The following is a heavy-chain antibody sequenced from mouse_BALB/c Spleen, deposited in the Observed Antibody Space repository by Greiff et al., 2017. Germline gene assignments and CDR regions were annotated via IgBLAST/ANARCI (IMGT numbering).Heavy chain of an antibody. CDR3: ARDGGYYAMDY. J-gene: IGHJ4*01. CDR1: GFTFSSYG. Sequence: DVQLVESGGGLVQPGGSLKLSCAASGFTFSSYGMSWVRQTPDKRLELVATINSNGGSTYYPDSVKGRFTISRDNAKNTLYLQMSSLKSEDTAMYYCARDGGYYAMDYWGQGTSVTVSS. V-gene: IGHV5-6-3*01. CDR2: INSNGGST.